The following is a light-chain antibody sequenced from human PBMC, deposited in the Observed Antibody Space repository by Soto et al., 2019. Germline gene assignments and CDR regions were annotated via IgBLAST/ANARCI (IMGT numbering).Light chain of an antibody. CDR1: QGISRY. CDR2: AAS. V-gene: IGKV1-9*01. Sequence: IQLTQSPSSLSASVGDRVTITCRASQGISRYLAWYQQEAGKAPKLLIYAASTLHTGVPSRFSGSGSGTDFTLTISSLQPEDSATYYYQQVNSSPLAFGGGTKVEIK. CDR3: QQVNSSPLA. J-gene: IGKJ4*01.